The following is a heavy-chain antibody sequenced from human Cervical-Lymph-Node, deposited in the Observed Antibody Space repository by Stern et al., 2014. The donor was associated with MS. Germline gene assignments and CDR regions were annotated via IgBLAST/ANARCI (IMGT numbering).Heavy chain of an antibody. V-gene: IGHV1-69*01. Sequence: MQLVESGAEVKKPGSSVKVSCKASGGTFSSYAISWVRQAPGQGLEWMGGIIPIFGTANYAQKFQGRVTITADESTSTAYMELSSLRSEDTAVYYCARDRAIVGATSYYYGMDVWGQGTTVTVSS. CDR2: IIPIFGTA. D-gene: IGHD1-26*01. CDR3: ARDRAIVGATSYYYGMDV. J-gene: IGHJ6*02. CDR1: GGTFSSYA.